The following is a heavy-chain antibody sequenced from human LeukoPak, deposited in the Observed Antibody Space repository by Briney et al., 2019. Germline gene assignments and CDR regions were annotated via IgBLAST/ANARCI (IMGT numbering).Heavy chain of an antibody. V-gene: IGHV1-69*05. Sequence: GSSVKVSCKACGGTFSSYAISWVRQAPGQGLEWMGRIIPIFGTANYAQKFQGRVPITTDESTSTAYMELRSLSSEDAAEYCSERDAPNGSSCQGYWGQGTLVTVSS. CDR3: ERDAPNGSSCQGY. CDR1: GGTFSSYA. D-gene: IGHD3-22*01. J-gene: IGHJ4*02. CDR2: IIPIFGTA.